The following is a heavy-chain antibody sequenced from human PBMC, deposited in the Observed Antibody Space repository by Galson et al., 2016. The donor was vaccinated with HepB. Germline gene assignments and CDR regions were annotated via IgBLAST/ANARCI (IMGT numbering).Heavy chain of an antibody. J-gene: IGHJ4*02. CDR1: GYTFTNYF. D-gene: IGHD3/OR15-3a*01. Sequence: SVKVSCKASGYTFTNYFIHWARQAPGQGLEWVGIINPSGGSTSYADKFQGRVTMTRDTSTITVYMELSSLRSEDTAVYYCARLGGGGSDFWTGYLDYWGQGTPVTVSS. CDR2: INPSGGST. CDR3: ARLGGGGSDFWTGYLDY. V-gene: IGHV1-46*01.